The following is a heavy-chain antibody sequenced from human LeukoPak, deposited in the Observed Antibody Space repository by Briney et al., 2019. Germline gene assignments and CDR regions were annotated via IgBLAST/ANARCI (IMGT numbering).Heavy chain of an antibody. CDR1: GGSISSSSYF. Sequence: SETLSLTCTVCGGSISSSSYFWGWVRQPPGKGLEWIGSIYYSGTTYYNPSLKSRVTISVDTSKNQFSLKLSSVTAADTAVYYCARPYSSNWYDAFHFWGQGTMVTVSS. CDR2: IYYSGTT. V-gene: IGHV4-39*07. CDR3: ARPYSSNWYDAFHF. D-gene: IGHD6-13*01. J-gene: IGHJ3*01.